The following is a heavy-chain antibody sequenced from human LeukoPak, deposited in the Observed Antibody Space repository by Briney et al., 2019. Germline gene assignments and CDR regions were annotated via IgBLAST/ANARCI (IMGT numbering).Heavy chain of an antibody. Sequence: PGGSLRLSCAASGFTVSSNYLSWVRQAPGKGLEWVSVIYSGGSTSYADSVKGRFTVSRDTSKNIVYLQMNSLRAEDTALYYCARDRGGSFPHDSFDIWGQGTMVTVSS. J-gene: IGHJ3*02. CDR2: IYSGGST. D-gene: IGHD2-15*01. CDR3: ARDRGGSFPHDSFDI. CDR1: GFTVSSNY. V-gene: IGHV3-53*01.